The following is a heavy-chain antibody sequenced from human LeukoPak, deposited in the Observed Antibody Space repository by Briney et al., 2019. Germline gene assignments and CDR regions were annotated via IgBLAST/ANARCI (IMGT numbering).Heavy chain of an antibody. CDR2: INHSGST. D-gene: IGHD3-16*02. CDR3: TSHYSSESYRYTGSFDY. V-gene: IGHV4-34*01. Sequence: SETLSLTCAVYGGSFSDYYWSWIRQTPGKGLEWIGEINHSGSTNYNPSLKSRVSISVDTSKNPFSLKLNSVTAADAAIYYCTSHYSSESYRYTGSFDYWGQGTLVTVSS. J-gene: IGHJ4*02. CDR1: GGSFSDYY.